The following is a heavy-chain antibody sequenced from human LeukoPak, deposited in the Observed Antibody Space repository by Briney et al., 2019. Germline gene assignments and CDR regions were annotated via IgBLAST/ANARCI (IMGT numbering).Heavy chain of an antibody. Sequence: PGGSLRLSCAASGFTVSSNYMSWVRQAPGKGLEWVSVIYSGGSTYYADSVKGRFTISRGNSKNTLYLQMNSLRAEDTAVYYCASSGYSYGSSYMDVWGKGTTVTVSS. V-gene: IGHV3-66*02. D-gene: IGHD5-18*01. CDR2: IYSGGST. J-gene: IGHJ6*03. CDR1: GFTVSSNY. CDR3: ASSGYSYGSSYMDV.